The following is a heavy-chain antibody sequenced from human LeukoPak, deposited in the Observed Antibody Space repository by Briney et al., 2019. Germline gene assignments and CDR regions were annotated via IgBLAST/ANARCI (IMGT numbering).Heavy chain of an antibody. CDR1: GFTFSSYE. V-gene: IGHV3-48*03. CDR2: ISSSGSTI. Sequence: GGSLRLSCVASGFTFSSYEMNWVRQAPGKGLEWVSYISSSGSTIYYADSVKGRFTISRDNAKNTLYLQMNSLRAEDTAVYYCAKDSADCSSTSCYYYYYYMDVWGKGTTVTVSS. D-gene: IGHD2-2*01. CDR3: AKDSADCSSTSCYYYYYYMDV. J-gene: IGHJ6*03.